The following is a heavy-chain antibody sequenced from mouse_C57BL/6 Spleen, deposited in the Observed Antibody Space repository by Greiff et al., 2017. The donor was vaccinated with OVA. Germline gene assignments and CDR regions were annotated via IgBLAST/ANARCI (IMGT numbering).Heavy chain of an antibody. Sequence: QVQLQQSGPGLVQPSQSLSITCTVSGFSLTSYGVHWVRQSPGKGLEWLGVIWRGGSTDYNAAFMSRLSITKDNSKSQVFFKMNSLQADDTAIYYCAKNYDGYWAWFAYWGQGTLVTVSA. V-gene: IGHV2-5*01. D-gene: IGHD2-3*01. CDR3: AKNYDGYWAWFAY. CDR1: GFSLTSYG. J-gene: IGHJ3*01. CDR2: IWRGGST.